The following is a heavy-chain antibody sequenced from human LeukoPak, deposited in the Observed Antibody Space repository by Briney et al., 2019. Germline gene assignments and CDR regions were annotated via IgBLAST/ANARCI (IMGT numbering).Heavy chain of an antibody. CDR3: ARDNEAASGGWFDP. Sequence: SETLSLTRTVSGGSISSGGYYWSWIRQPPGKGLEWIGYIYHSGSTYYNPSLKSRVTISVDRSKNQFSLKLSSVTAADTAVYYCARDNEAASGGWFDPWGQGTLVTVSS. CDR2: IYHSGST. D-gene: IGHD2-15*01. V-gene: IGHV4-30-2*01. CDR1: GGSISSGGYY. J-gene: IGHJ5*02.